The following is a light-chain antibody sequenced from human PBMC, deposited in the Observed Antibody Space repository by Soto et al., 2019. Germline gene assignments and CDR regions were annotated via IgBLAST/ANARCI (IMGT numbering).Light chain of an antibody. Sequence: IVMTQSPVTLSVFPLERATLSCSASQSVGATVAWYHQRPGXXPXLLISGASTRATGVPARVSASGSGTSFTLTITSRQSDDFGVYYCQQYADLPTTFGQGTKVDIK. CDR2: GAS. CDR1: QSVGAT. J-gene: IGKJ1*01. V-gene: IGKV3-15*01. CDR3: QQYADLPTT.